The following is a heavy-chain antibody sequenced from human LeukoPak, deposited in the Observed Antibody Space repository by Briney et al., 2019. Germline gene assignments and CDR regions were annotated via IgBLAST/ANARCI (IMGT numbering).Heavy chain of an antibody. CDR1: GFTFSNAW. J-gene: IGHJ4*02. CDR3: TTDSAVEFPYYFDY. CDR2: IKSKTDGGTT. D-gene: IGHD3-10*01. Sequence: GGSLRLSCAASGFTFSNAWMSWVRQAPGKGLEWVGRIKSKTDGGTTDYAAPVKGRFTISRDDSKNTLYLQMNSLKTEDTAVYYCTTDSAVEFPYYFDYWGQGTLVTVSS. V-gene: IGHV3-15*01.